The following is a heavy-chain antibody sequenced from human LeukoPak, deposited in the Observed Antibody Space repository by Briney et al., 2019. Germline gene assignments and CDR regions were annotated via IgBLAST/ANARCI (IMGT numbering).Heavy chain of an antibody. Sequence: SETLSLTCTVSGGSISSYYWSWIRQPAGKGLEWIGRIYTSGSTNYNPSLKSRVTMSIDTSKNQFSLKLSSVTAADTAMYYCARSEGSYYYGSGRDTLFDYWGQGTLVTVSS. CDR1: GGSISSYY. D-gene: IGHD3-10*01. J-gene: IGHJ4*02. CDR3: ARSEGSYYYGSGRDTLFDY. V-gene: IGHV4-4*07. CDR2: IYTSGST.